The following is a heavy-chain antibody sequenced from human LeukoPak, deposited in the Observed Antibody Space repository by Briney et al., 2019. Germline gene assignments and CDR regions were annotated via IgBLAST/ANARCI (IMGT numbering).Heavy chain of an antibody. CDR2: IKSKTDGGTT. CDR1: GFTFRKAW. V-gene: IGHV3-15*01. CDR3: TSNVYSYGSRVIKPFDY. J-gene: IGHJ4*02. Sequence: PGGSLRLSCAASGFTFRKAWMSWVRQAPGKGLEWVGRIKSKTDGGTTDYAAPVKGRFTISRDDSKNTLYLQMNSLKTEDTAVYYCTSNVYSYGSRVIKPFDYWGQGTLVTVSS. D-gene: IGHD5-18*01.